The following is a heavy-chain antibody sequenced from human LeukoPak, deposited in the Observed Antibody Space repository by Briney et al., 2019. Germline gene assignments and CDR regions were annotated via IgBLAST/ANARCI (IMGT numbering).Heavy chain of an antibody. J-gene: IGHJ2*01. V-gene: IGHV4-38-2*02. CDR2: IYHSGST. CDR1: DYSISSSYY. CDR3: ARVSGRFTWYFDL. Sequence: PSETLSLTCTVSDYSISSSYYWGWIRPPPGKGLEWFGIIYHSGSTYYNPSLKSRVTISVDTSKNQFSLKLSSVTAADTAVYYCARVSGRFTWYFDLWGRGTLVTVSS.